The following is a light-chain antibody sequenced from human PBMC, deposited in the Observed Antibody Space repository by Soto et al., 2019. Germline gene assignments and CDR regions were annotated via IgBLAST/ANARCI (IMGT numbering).Light chain of an antibody. CDR3: QQYGTSPYT. V-gene: IGKV3-20*01. J-gene: IGKJ2*01. Sequence: DIVLTQSPGTLSSSPGDRATLSCRASQIITSNQLAWYQHRPGQPTRLLIYAASSRAAGISDRFTGSGSGTDFPLTSKRLEPEDVAVYYCQQYGTSPYTFGQGARLDFK. CDR2: AAS. CDR1: QIITSNQ.